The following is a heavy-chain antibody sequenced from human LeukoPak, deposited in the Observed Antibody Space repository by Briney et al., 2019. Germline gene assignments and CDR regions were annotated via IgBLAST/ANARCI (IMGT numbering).Heavy chain of an antibody. CDR3: ARIFIRNGYSSYFDC. V-gene: IGHV4-59*08. J-gene: IGHJ4*02. CDR1: GGSISSNY. Sequence: PSETLSLTCTVSGGSISSNYWSWIRQPPGKGLEWIGYIHYSGSTTYNPSLKSRVTTSVDMSKNQFSLRLRPVTAADTAVYYCARIFIRNGYSSYFDCWGQGTLVTVSS. D-gene: IGHD5-18*01. CDR2: IHYSGST.